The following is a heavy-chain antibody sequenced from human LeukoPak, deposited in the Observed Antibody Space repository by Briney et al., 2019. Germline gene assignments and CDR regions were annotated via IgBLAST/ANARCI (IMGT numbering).Heavy chain of an antibody. V-gene: IGHV4-38-2*02. D-gene: IGHD5-24*01. CDR3: AKEMATIIYAFDI. CDR1: GYSISSGYY. J-gene: IGHJ3*02. Sequence: SETLSLTCTVSGYSISSGYYWGWIRQPPGKGLEWIGSIYHSGSTYYNPSLKSRVTISVDTSKNQFSLKLSSVTAADTAVYYCAKEMATIIYAFDIWGQGTMVTVSS. CDR2: IYHSGST.